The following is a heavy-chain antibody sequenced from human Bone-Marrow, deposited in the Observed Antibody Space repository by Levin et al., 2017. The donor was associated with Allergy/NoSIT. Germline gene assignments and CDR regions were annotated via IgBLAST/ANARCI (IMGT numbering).Heavy chain of an antibody. D-gene: IGHD3-3*01. Sequence: SQTLSLPCTVSGGSINSDDYYWTWIRQPPGKGLEWIGYIYYSGSTYYNPSLKSRVTISLDTTKNQFSLKLSSVTAADTAVYYCARTFFGALTWGQGSLVTVSS. V-gene: IGHV4-30-4*01. CDR2: IYYSGST. CDR3: ARTFFGALT. CDR1: GGSINSDDYY. J-gene: IGHJ5*02.